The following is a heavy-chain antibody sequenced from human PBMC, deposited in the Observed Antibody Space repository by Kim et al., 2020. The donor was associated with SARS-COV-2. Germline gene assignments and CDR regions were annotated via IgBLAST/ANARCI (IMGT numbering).Heavy chain of an antibody. CDR2: IMPILGIA. CDR1: GGTFSSYA. Sequence: SSVKVSCKASGGTFSSYAISWVRQAPGQGLEWMGRIMPILGIANYAQKFQGRVTITADKSTSTAYMEMSSLRSEDTAVYYCARKYWSGGSCYSGHYYYYYGMDVWGQGTTFTVSS. D-gene: IGHD2-15*01. CDR3: ARKYWSGGSCYSGHYYYYYGMDV. J-gene: IGHJ6*02. V-gene: IGHV1-69*04.